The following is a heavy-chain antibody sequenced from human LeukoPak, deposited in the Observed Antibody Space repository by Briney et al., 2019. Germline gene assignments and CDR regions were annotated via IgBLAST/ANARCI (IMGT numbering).Heavy chain of an antibody. CDR1: GGSISSYY. Sequence: PSETLSLTCTVSGGSISSYYWSWIRQTPGKGPEWIGYIYYSGSTNYNPSLKSRVTISVDTSKNQFSLKLSSVTAADTAVYYCARDAFTDSSGWYGLFDPWGQGTLVTVSS. J-gene: IGHJ5*02. D-gene: IGHD6-19*01. CDR2: IYYSGST. CDR3: ARDAFTDSSGWYGLFDP. V-gene: IGHV4-59*01.